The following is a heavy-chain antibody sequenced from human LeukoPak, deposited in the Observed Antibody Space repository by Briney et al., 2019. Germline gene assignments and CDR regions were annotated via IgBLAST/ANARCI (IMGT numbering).Heavy chain of an antibody. Sequence: GGSLRLSCAASGFNFGSYSMTWVRQAPGKGLEWVSVMSADSATTFYADSVEGRFTISRDNAKNTVFLQMSSLRAEDTALYYCARKSASGNYPLDYWGQGTLVTVSS. CDR3: ARKSASGNYPLDY. V-gene: IGHV3-23*01. D-gene: IGHD3-10*01. CDR2: MSADSATT. J-gene: IGHJ4*02. CDR1: GFNFGSYS.